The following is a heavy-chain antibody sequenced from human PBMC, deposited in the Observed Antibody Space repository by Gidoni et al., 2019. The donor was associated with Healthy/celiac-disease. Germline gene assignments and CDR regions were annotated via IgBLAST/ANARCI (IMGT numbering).Heavy chain of an antibody. Sequence: EVQLVESGGGLVQPGGSLRLSCAASGFTFSSYSMNWVRQAPGKGLEWVSYISSSSSTIYYADSVKGRFTISRDNAKNSLYLQMNSLRDEDTAVYYCARDGSSWYNPYYYGMDVWGQGTTVTVSS. CDR3: ARDGSSWYNPYYYGMDV. D-gene: IGHD6-13*01. V-gene: IGHV3-48*02. J-gene: IGHJ6*02. CDR2: ISSSSSTI. CDR1: GFTFSSYS.